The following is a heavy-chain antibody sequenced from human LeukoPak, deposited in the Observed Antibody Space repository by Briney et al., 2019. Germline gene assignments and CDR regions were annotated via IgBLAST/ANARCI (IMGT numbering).Heavy chain of an antibody. CDR2: NKHSGST. V-gene: IGHV4-34*01. J-gene: IGHJ6*03. CDR3: ARKGEGTSLYYYHYMDV. D-gene: IGHD2-2*01. CDR1: GGSFSGYY. Sequence: PETLSLTCAVYGGSFSGYYWSWIRQPPGEGLEWIGENKHSGSTNYGPSLKSRVTISVDTSKKQFCLKLRSVAAADTAVYYWARKGEGTSLYYYHYMDVWGKGTTVTVSS.